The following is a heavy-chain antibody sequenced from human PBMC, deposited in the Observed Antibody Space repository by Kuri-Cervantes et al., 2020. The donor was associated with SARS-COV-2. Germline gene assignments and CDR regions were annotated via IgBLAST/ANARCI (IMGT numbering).Heavy chain of an antibody. D-gene: IGHD6-6*01. CDR1: GFTFSDSA. Sequence: ESLRLSCAGSGFTFSDSAIHWVRQPSGKGLEWIGEINHSGSTNYNPSLKSRVTISVDTSKNQFSLKLSSVTAADTAVYYCARSSSSSSPFHYWGQGTLVTVSS. CDR2: INHSGST. CDR3: ARSSSSSSPFHY. J-gene: IGHJ4*02. V-gene: IGHV4-34*01.